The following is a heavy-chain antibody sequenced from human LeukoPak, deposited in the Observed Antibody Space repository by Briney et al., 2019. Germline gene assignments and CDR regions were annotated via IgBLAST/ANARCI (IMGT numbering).Heavy chain of an antibody. Sequence: VASVKVSCKASGYTFTGYYMHWVRQAPGQGLEWMGWISTYNGNTNYAQNLQGRVTMTTDTSTSTAHMELRSLTSDDTAVYYCARDLRTITVAGLNWFDPWGQGTLVTVSS. CDR1: GYTFTGYY. D-gene: IGHD6-19*01. J-gene: IGHJ5*02. CDR3: ARDLRTITVAGLNWFDP. V-gene: IGHV1-18*04. CDR2: ISTYNGNT.